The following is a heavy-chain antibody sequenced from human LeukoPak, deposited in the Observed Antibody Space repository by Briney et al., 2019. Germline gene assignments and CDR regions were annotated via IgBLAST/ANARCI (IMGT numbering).Heavy chain of an antibody. J-gene: IGHJ3*02. CDR1: GGSISSSSYY. V-gene: IGHV4-39*07. D-gene: IGHD3-22*01. CDR3: ASWERITMIVVVIRKAFDI. CDR2: IYYSGST. Sequence: SETLSLTCTVSGGSISSSSYYWGWIRQPPGKGLEWIGSIYYSGSTYYNPSLKSRVTISVDTSKNQFSLKLSSVTAADTAVYYCASWERITMIVVVIRKAFDIWGQGTMVTVSS.